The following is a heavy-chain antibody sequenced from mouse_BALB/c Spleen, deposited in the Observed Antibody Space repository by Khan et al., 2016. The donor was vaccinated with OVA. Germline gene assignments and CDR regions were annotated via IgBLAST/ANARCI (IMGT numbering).Heavy chain of an antibody. CDR2: INPSTGYT. J-gene: IGHJ3*01. V-gene: IGHV1-7*01. CDR1: GYTFTSYW. D-gene: IGHD2-2*01. CDR3: ARGGYGSFAY. Sequence: QVQLQQSGAELAKPGASVKMSCKASGYTFTSYWMNWVKQRPGQGLEWIGYINPSTGYTEYNQKFKDKATLTADKSSSTACMQLSSLTSEDSAVYYCARGGYGSFAYWGQGTLVTVSA.